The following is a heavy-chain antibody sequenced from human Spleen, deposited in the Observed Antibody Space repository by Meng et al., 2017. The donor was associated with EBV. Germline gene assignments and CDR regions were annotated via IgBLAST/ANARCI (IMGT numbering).Heavy chain of an antibody. D-gene: IGHD3-3*01. CDR3: ARDQRVASAIDY. V-gene: IGHV1-18*01. CDR2: ITPYNGDT. Sequence: QMQLVQSGAEVKKPGASVKVSCKTSGYTFDNTAISWVRQAPGQGLEWMGWITPYNGDTNYAENFQGRVTLTTDTSTTTAYMELRSLRSDDTAVYYCARDQRVASAIDYWGQGTLVTVSS. CDR1: GYTFDNTA. J-gene: IGHJ4*02.